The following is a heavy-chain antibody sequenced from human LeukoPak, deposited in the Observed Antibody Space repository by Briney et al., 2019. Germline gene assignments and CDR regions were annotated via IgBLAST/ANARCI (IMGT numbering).Heavy chain of an antibody. CDR2: IYYSGST. J-gene: IGHJ4*02. Sequence: SETLSLTCTVSGGSISSYNWSWIRQPPGKGLEWIGYIYYSGSTNYNPSLKSRVTISVDTSKNQFSLKLSSVTAADTAVYYCARRGYSYGLLKKYYFDYWGQGTLVTVSS. CDR1: GGSISSYN. V-gene: IGHV4-59*12. D-gene: IGHD5-18*01. CDR3: ARRGYSYGLLKKYYFDY.